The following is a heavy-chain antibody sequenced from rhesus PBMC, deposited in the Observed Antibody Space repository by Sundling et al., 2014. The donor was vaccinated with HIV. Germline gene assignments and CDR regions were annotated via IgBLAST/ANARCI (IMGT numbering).Heavy chain of an antibody. CDR1: GASIRSYW. V-gene: IGHV4-80*01. CDR3: AIGTLRWDHGLDS. Sequence: QVQLQESGPGLVKPSETLSLTCTVSGASIRSYWWSWIRQPPGKGLEWIGEINGNSGSTNYNPSLKSRVTISRDTSKNQFSLKVNSVTAADTAVYYCAIGTLRWDHGLDSWGQGSSSPSPQ. CDR2: INGNSGST. J-gene: IGHJ6*01. D-gene: IGHD3-40*01.